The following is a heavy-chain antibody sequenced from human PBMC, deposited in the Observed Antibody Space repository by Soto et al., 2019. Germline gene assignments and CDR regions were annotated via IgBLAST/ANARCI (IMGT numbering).Heavy chain of an antibody. CDR2: IKSRNDGGTT. CDR3: ATLPSISASAPILGY. J-gene: IGHJ4*02. V-gene: IGHV3-15*07. CDR1: GLTFNKAW. D-gene: IGHD3-3*01. Sequence: VQLVESGGGLVKPGGSLRLSCAVSGLTFNKAWMNWVRQAPGRGLEWVGRIKSRNDGGTTEYAAPVKGRFIITRDDSKTTIHLQMNSLKTEDTAVYYCATLPSISASAPILGYWGQGTLVTVSS.